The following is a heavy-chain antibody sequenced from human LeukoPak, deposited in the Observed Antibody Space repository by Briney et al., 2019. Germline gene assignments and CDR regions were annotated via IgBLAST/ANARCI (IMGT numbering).Heavy chain of an antibody. V-gene: IGHV4-59*08. Sequence: SETLSLTCAVSGGSISTYYWNWIRQPPGKGLEWIGYIYYTGSTIYNPSLESRVTISVDTSKNQFSLKLRSVTAADTAVYYCARIVVAGNGYNSFDPWGQGTLVTVSS. J-gene: IGHJ5*02. CDR2: IYYTGST. D-gene: IGHD6-19*01. CDR1: GGSISTYY. CDR3: ARIVVAGNGYNSFDP.